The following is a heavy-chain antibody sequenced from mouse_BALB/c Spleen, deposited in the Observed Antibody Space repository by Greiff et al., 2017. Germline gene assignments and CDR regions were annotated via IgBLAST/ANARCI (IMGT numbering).Heavy chain of an antibody. J-gene: IGHJ4*01. CDR1: GYTFTSYY. V-gene: IGHV1S81*02. D-gene: IGHD2-2*01. Sequence: QVHVKQSGAELVKPGASVKLSCKASGYTFTSYYIYWVIQRPGQGLEWIGEINPSNGDTNFNEKFKSKATLTVDKSSSTAYMQLSSLTSEDSAVYYCTRSLRWLRYAMDYWGQGTSVTVSS. CDR2: INPSNGDT. CDR3: TRSLRWLRYAMDY.